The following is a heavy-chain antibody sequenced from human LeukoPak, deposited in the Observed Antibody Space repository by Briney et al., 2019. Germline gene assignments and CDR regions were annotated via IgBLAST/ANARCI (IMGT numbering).Heavy chain of an antibody. V-gene: IGHV6-1*01. CDR3: ARERRDAFDI. J-gene: IGHJ3*02. CDR2: TYYRSKWYN. Sequence: SQTLSLTCTISGDSVSTNSAAWNWIRQSPSRGLEWLGRTYYRSKWYNDYEISVKSRLTINPDTSKNQFSLQLNSVTPEDTAVYFCARERRDAFDIWGQGTMVTVSS. CDR1: GDSVSTNSAA.